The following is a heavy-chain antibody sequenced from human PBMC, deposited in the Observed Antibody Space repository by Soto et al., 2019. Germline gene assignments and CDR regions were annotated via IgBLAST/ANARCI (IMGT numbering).Heavy chain of an antibody. Sequence: PGGSLRLSCSASGFAFSSYAMHWVRQTPGKGLEYVPAISPQGGSTYYADSVKGRFTISRDDSKNTVYLQMSSLRPDDTAVYYCVNMMIARGAFDFWGQGTLVTVSS. CDR3: VNMMIARGAFDF. V-gene: IGHV3-64D*06. J-gene: IGHJ4*02. CDR1: GFAFSSYA. D-gene: IGHD2-21*01. CDR2: ISPQGGST.